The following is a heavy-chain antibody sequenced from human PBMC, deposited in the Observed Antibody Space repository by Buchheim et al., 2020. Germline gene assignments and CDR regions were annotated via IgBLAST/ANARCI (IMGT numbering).Heavy chain of an antibody. J-gene: IGHJ4*02. Sequence: QLQLQESGPGLVKPSETLSLTCTVSGGSISSSSYYWGWIRQPPGMGLEWIGSIYYSGSTSYNPSLKSRVTISVDTSKNQFSLKLSSVTAADTAVYYCARISGSYWYWGQGTL. V-gene: IGHV4-39*07. CDR3: ARISGSYWY. CDR1: GGSISSSSYY. D-gene: IGHD1-26*01. CDR2: IYYSGST.